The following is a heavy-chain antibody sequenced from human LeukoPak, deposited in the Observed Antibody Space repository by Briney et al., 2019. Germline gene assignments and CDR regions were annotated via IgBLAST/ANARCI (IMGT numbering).Heavy chain of an antibody. J-gene: IGHJ4*02. CDR3: ARFLGYCSAGSCCFDY. CDR1: GYTFTGYY. CDR2: INPNSGGT. V-gene: IGHV1-2*02. D-gene: IGHD2-15*01. Sequence: ASVKVSCKASGYTFTGYYVHWVRQAPGQGLEWMGWINPNSGGTKYAQKFQGRVTMTRDTSITTAYMELSSLRSDDTAVYYCARFLGYCSAGSCCFDYWGQGTLVTVSS.